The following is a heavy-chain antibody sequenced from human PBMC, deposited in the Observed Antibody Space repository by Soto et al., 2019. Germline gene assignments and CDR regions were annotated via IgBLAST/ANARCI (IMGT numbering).Heavy chain of an antibody. Sequence: WGSLRLSCAASGFILSTYWIIFFRHPPCKGLEWVANIRPDGSVKNYADSVKGRFTVSRDNAHNSLSLQMDSLRDDDTGVYYCARDPVRGDDYNFDFWGQGTQVTVSS. CDR2: IRPDGSVK. CDR1: GFILSTYW. CDR3: ARDPVRGDDYNFDF. D-gene: IGHD3-10*01. V-gene: IGHV3-7*01. J-gene: IGHJ4*02.